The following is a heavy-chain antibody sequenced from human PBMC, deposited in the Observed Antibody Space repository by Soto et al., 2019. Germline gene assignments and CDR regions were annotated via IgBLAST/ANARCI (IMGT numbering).Heavy chain of an antibody. V-gene: IGHV5-51*01. D-gene: IGHD5-18*01. Sequence: GESLKISCKGSGSSFTSYWIGWVRQMPGKGLEWMGIIYPGDSDTRYSPSFQGQVTISADKSISTAYLQWSSLKASDTAMYYCARMDGYSDYYYYGMDVWGQGTTVTVSS. CDR3: ARMDGYSDYYYYGMDV. CDR2: IYPGDSDT. J-gene: IGHJ6*02. CDR1: GSSFTSYW.